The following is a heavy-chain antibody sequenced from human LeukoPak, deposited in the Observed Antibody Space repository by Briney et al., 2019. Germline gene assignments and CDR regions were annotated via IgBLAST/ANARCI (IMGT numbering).Heavy chain of an antibody. CDR1: GFTFDDYA. CDR2: ISWNSGSI. D-gene: IGHD6-19*01. V-gene: IGHV3-9*01. Sequence: GGSLRLSCAASGFTFDDYAMHWVRQAPGKGLEWVSGISWNSGSIGYADSVKGRFTISRDNAKNSLYLQMNSLRAEDTALYYCAKGGWFSFDYWGQGTLVTVSS. J-gene: IGHJ4*02. CDR3: AKGGWFSFDY.